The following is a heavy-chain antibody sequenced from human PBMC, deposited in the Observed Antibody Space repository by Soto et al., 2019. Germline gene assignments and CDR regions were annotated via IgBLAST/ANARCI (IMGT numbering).Heavy chain of an antibody. Sequence: VSLRLSCAASGFTVSSYDMHWVRKAPGKGLEWVSVIGTASYAYYSGSVKGRFTISRESARSSWCLQMSRLRGRDTAVYYCARARPSARLDGAWGNYCCYGMDVWGQGTTVAVSS. J-gene: IGHJ6*02. CDR2: IGTASYA. CDR1: GFTVSSYD. D-gene: IGHD3-16*01. CDR3: ARARPSARLDGAWGNYCCYGMDV. V-gene: IGHV3-13*01.